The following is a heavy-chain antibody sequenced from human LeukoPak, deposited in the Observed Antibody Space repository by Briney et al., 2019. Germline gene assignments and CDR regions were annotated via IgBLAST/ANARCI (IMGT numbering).Heavy chain of an antibody. V-gene: IGHV3-48*04. CDR2: ISSSSSTV. D-gene: IGHD3-10*01. CDR3: ARDRDYYGSGSTFDY. CDR1: GFTFSSYS. Sequence: GGSLRLSCAASGFTFSSYSMNWVRQAPGKGLEWVSYISSSSSTVYYADSVKGRFTISRDNAKNSLYLQMNSLTAEDTAVYYCARDRDYYGSGSTFDYWGQGTLVTVSS. J-gene: IGHJ4*02.